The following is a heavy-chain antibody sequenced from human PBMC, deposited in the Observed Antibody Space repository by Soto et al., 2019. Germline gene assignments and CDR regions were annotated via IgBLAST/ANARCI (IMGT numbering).Heavy chain of an antibody. CDR2: INIDGST. CDR3: AKNYYLDT. V-gene: IGHV3-23*01. J-gene: IGHJ4*02. CDR1: GFTFSRFA. Sequence: EVQLLESGGGLVQPGGSLRLSCAASGFTFSRFAMTWVRQGPGKGPEWVSSINIDGSTYYADSVKGRFTISRDDSKNTLLLQMNSLRTEDTAIYYCAKNYYLDTWGQGTLITVSS.